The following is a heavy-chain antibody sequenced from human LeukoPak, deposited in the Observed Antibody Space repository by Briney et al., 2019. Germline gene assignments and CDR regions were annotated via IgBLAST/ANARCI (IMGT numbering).Heavy chain of an antibody. CDR3: ASRHYDFGYY. Sequence: PGRSLRLSCAASGFAFSTYPVHWVRQAPGKGLEWVAVISYDGSNKYYADSVKGRFTISRDNSKNTLYLQMNSLRAEDTATYYCASRHYDFGYYWGQGTLVTVSS. CDR1: GFAFSTYP. J-gene: IGHJ4*02. D-gene: IGHD4-17*01. CDR2: ISYDGSNK. V-gene: IGHV3-30*04.